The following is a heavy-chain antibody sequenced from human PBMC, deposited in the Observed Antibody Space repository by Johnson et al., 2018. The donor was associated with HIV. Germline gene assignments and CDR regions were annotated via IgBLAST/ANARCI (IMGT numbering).Heavy chain of an antibody. Sequence: VQLVESGGGLVEPGGSLRLSCVASGFVFSDSHMSWIRQAPGKGLEWVSGINWNGGSIGYADSVKGRSTISRDISKSTLYLQMNSLRAEETALYYCHVVVAADQTNYHDAFDIWGQGTMVTVSS. J-gene: IGHJ3*02. V-gene: IGHV3-20*04. CDR1: GFVFSDSH. CDR3: HVVVAADQTNYHDAFDI. D-gene: IGHD2-15*01. CDR2: INWNGGSI.